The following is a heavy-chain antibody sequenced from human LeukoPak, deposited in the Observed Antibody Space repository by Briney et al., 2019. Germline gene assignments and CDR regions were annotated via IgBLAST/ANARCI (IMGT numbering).Heavy chain of an antibody. D-gene: IGHD2-15*01. CDR2: ISAHNGYT. CDR3: ARETIRYCSGGNCYHGYYFDY. J-gene: IGHJ4*02. V-gene: IGHV1-18*01. CDR1: GYTFTNYD. Sequence: ASVKVSCKASGYTFTNYDINWVRQAPGQGLEWMGWISAHNGYTNYAQKLQGRVTMTTDTSTSTAYMELRSLRSEDTAIFYCARETIRYCSGGNCYHGYYFDYWGQGTLVTVSS.